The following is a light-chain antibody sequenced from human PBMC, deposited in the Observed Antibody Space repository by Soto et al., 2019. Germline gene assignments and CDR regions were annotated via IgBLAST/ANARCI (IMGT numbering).Light chain of an antibody. Sequence: DIQMTQSPSTLSASVGDRVTLTCRASQSISNSLAWYQQKPGKAPKLLIYEASSLKSGVPSRFRGSGSGTEYTLTISSLQPDDFATYYCQQYNGYWTFGQGTKVELK. J-gene: IGKJ1*01. V-gene: IGKV1-5*03. CDR3: QQYNGYWT. CDR2: EAS. CDR1: QSISNS.